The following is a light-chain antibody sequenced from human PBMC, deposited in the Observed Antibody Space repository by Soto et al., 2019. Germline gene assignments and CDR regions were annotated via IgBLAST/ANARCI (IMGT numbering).Light chain of an antibody. V-gene: IGKV3-20*01. CDR1: QSVSSRF. CDR3: QQYNTYSLT. Sequence: EIVLTQSPGTLSLSPGERATLSCMASQSVSSRFLAWYQQKPGQAPRLLMYAASSRATGIPDRFSGTGSGTDFTLTISSLQPDDFATYYCQQYNTYSLTFGQGTKVDIK. CDR2: AAS. J-gene: IGKJ1*01.